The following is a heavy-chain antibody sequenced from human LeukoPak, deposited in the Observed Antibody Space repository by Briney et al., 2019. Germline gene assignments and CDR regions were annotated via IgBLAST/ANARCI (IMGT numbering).Heavy chain of an antibody. J-gene: IGHJ3*02. CDR1: GYTFIGYY. V-gene: IGHV1-2*02. D-gene: IGHD6-19*01. Sequence: ASVKVSCKASGYTFIGYYMHWVRQAPGQGLEWMGWINPNSGGTNYAQKFQGRVTMTRDTSISTAYVELSRLRSDDTAVYSCATSSRGGNSFDIWGQGTMVTVSS. CDR3: ATSSRGGNSFDI. CDR2: INPNSGGT.